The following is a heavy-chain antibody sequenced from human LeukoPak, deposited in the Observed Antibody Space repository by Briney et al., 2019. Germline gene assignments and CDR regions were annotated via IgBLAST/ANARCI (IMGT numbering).Heavy chain of an antibody. J-gene: IGHJ2*01. V-gene: IGHV4-38-2*02. Sequence: SETLSLTCTVSGYSISSGYYWGWIRQPPGKGLEWIGSIYHSGSTYYNPSLKSRVTISVDTSKNQFSLKLSSVTAADTAVYYCARDAGTGGPYDSSGPPHWYFDLWGRGTLVTVSS. CDR1: GYSISSGYY. CDR2: IYHSGST. D-gene: IGHD3-22*01. CDR3: ARDAGTGGPYDSSGPPHWYFDL.